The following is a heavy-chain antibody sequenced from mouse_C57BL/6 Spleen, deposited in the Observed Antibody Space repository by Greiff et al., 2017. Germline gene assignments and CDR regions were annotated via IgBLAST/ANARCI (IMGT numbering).Heavy chain of an antibody. J-gene: IGHJ3*01. D-gene: IGHD1-1*01. CDR1: GFNIKDDY. CDR3: TTSRFYYYGSSQD. CDR2: IDPANGDT. V-gene: IGHV14-4*01. Sequence: EVQLQQSGAELVRPGASVKLSCTASGFNIKDDYLHWVKQRPEQGLEWIGWIDPANGDTEYASKFQGKATITADTSSNTAYLQLSSLTSEDTAVYYCTTSRFYYYGSSQDWGQGTLVTVSA.